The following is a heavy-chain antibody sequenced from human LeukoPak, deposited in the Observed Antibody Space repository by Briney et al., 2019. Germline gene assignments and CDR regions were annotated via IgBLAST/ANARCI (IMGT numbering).Heavy chain of an antibody. D-gene: IGHD5-24*01. CDR3: ARGAGYNYPYYFDY. CDR1: GFTVSSNY. V-gene: IGHV3-53*01. CDR2: IYGGGNI. J-gene: IGHJ4*02. Sequence: GGSLRLSCAASGFTVSSNYMNWVRQAPGKGLEWVSVIYGGGNIYYADSVKGRFTISRDNSKNTLYLQMNSLRAEDTAVYYCARGAGYNYPYYFDYRGQGTLVTVSS.